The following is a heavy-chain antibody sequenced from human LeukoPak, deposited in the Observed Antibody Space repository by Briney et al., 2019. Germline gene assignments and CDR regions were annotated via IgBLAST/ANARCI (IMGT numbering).Heavy chain of an antibody. V-gene: IGHV4-34*01. CDR1: GGSFSGYY. J-gene: IGHJ4*02. Sequence: SETLSLTCAVYGGSFSGYYWSWIRQPPGKGLEWIGEINHSGSTNYNPSLKSRVTISVDTSKNQFSLKLSSVTAADTAVYYCARTANVDTAMVDYWGQGTLVTVSS. D-gene: IGHD5-18*01. CDR3: ARTANVDTAMVDY. CDR2: INHSGST.